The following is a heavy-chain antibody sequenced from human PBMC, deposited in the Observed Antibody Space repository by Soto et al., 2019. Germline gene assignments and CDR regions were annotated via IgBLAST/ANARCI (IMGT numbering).Heavy chain of an antibody. J-gene: IGHJ4*02. CDR3: AREVAYGYFDY. V-gene: IGHV4-34*01. CDR2: INHSGST. CDR1: GGSFSGYY. Sequence: SETLSLTCAVYGGSFSGYYWSWIRQPPGKGLEWIGEINHSGSTNYNPSLKSRVTISVDTSKNQFSLKLSSVTAADTAVYYCAREVAYGYFDYWGQGTLVTVSS. D-gene: IGHD5-12*01.